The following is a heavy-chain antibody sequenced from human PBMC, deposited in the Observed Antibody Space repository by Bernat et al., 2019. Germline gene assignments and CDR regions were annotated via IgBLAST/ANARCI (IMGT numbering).Heavy chain of an antibody. CDR2: IIPIFGIA. V-gene: IGHV1-69*17. D-gene: IGHD2-15*01. J-gene: IGHJ4*02. CDR3: ARAGTYCSGGSCYSRFDY. Sequence: QVQLVQSGAEVKKPGSSVKVSCKASGGTFSSYAISWVRQAPGQGLEWMGGIIPIFGIANYAQKFQGRVTSTADKSTSTAYRELSSLRSEDTAVYYCARAGTYCSGGSCYSRFDYWGQGTLVTVSS. CDR1: GGTFSSYA.